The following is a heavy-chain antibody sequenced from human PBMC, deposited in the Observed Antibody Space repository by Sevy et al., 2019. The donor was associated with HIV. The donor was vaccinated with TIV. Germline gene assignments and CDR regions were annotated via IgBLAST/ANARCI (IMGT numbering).Heavy chain of an antibody. V-gene: IGHV3-30*02. D-gene: IGHD6-6*01. CDR2: IRYDGSNK. Sequence: GGSLRLSCTASGFRFSDYGMHWVRQAPGKGLEWVTLIRYDGSNKYYADSVKGRFTISRDNSKNTLYLQMNSLRAEDTAGYYCAKDYARRYSSSSGDFDYWGQGTLVTVSS. J-gene: IGHJ4*02. CDR1: GFRFSDYG. CDR3: AKDYARRYSSSSGDFDY.